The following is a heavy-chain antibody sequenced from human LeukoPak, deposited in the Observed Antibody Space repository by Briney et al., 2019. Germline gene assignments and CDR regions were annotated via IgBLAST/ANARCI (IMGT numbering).Heavy chain of an antibody. J-gene: IGHJ4*02. V-gene: IGHV3-53*01. CDR1: GFTVSSNY. Sequence: GGSLRLSCAASGFTVSSNYMSWVRQAPGKGLEWVSVIYSGGSTYYADSVKGRFTISRDNSKNTLYLQMNSLRAEDTAVYYCATWEPNRDYFDYWGQGTLVTVSS. CDR2: IYSGGST. CDR3: ATWEPNRDYFDY. D-gene: IGHD1-26*01.